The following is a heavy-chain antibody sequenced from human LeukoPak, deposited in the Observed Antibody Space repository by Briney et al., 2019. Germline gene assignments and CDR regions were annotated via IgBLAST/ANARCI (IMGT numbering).Heavy chain of an antibody. Sequence: GGSLRLSCAASGFIFSSYAMSWVRQAPGKGLEWVSAISGSGGTTYYANSVEGRFTISRDNSKNTLYLQMNSLRAEDTAVYYCAKEAADIVVVPAAMTDSWGQGTLVTVSS. CDR1: GFIFSSYA. D-gene: IGHD2-2*01. CDR3: AKEAADIVVVPAAMTDS. J-gene: IGHJ5*01. V-gene: IGHV3-23*01. CDR2: ISGSGGTT.